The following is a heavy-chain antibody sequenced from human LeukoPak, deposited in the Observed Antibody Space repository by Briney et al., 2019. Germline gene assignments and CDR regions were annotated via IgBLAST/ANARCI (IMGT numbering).Heavy chain of an antibody. D-gene: IGHD7-27*01. CDR1: GFTVRSYD. CDR3: ARELGIEGYWYFDL. CDR2: ISTASNP. J-gene: IGHJ2*01. Sequence: GGSLRLSCAASGFTVRSYDMHWVRQVAGKGLEWVSAISTASNPHYAASVQGRFTIFRANAENSLYLQMNSLSAEDTAVYYCARELGIEGYWYFDLWGRGTLVTVSS. V-gene: IGHV3-13*05.